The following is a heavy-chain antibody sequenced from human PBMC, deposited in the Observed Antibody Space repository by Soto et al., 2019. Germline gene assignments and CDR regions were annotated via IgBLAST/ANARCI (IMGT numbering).Heavy chain of an antibody. Sequence: QVQLQQWGAGLLKPSETLSLTCAVYGGSFSGYYWSWIRQPPGKGLEWIGEINHSGSTNYNPSLKSRVTISVDTSKNQFSLKLSSVTAADTAVYYCARGRADYDFWSGPYYYYYYMDVWGKGTTVTVSS. V-gene: IGHV4-34*01. CDR2: INHSGST. CDR1: GGSFSGYY. CDR3: ARGRADYDFWSGPYYYYYYMDV. D-gene: IGHD3-3*01. J-gene: IGHJ6*03.